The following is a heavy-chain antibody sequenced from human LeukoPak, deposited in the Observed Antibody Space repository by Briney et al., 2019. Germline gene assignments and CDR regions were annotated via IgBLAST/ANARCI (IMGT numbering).Heavy chain of an antibody. Sequence: GGSLRLSCAASGFTFSDYYMSWIRQPPGEGLEWVSYISGSGSTVYYADSVKGRFTISRDNAKNSLYLHMNSLRAEDTAVYYCARVYKWNDCSSTSCPFGYWGQGTLVTVSS. CDR2: ISGSGSTV. D-gene: IGHD2-2*01. V-gene: IGHV3-11*01. CDR3: ARVYKWNDCSSTSCPFGY. J-gene: IGHJ4*02. CDR1: GFTFSDYY.